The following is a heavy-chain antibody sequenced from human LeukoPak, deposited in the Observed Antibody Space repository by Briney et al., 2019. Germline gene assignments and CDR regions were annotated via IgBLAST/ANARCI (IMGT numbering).Heavy chain of an antibody. Sequence: GGSLRLSCAASGFTFSSYGMHWVRQAPGKGLEWVAFIRYDGSNKYYAYSVKGRFTISRDNSKNTLSLQMNGLRPEDTAVYYCAKSWGSTRPYYNYMDVWGKGTTVTVSS. CDR3: AKSWGSTRPYYNYMDV. CDR1: GFTFSSYG. D-gene: IGHD1-26*01. J-gene: IGHJ6*03. CDR2: IRYDGSNK. V-gene: IGHV3-30*02.